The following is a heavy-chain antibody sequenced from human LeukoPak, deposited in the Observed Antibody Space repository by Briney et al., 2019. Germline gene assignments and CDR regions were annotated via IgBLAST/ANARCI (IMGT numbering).Heavy chain of an antibody. CDR2: TDANGAGT. V-gene: IGHV3-23*01. J-gene: IGHJ5*02. CDR3: AKDQSYYNWFDP. D-gene: IGHD3-10*01. CDR1: GFTFSSYA. Sequence: GGSLRLSCAASGFTFSSYAMTWVRQAPGKGLEWVSSTDANGAGTFYADSVKGRFSISRDNAKNTLGLQMHSLTAEDTAVYYCAKDQSYYNWFDPWGQGTLVTVSS.